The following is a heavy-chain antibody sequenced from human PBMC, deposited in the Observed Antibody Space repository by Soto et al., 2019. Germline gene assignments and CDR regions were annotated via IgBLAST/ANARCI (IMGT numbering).Heavy chain of an antibody. CDR3: ARHTEPAAIRYYYYYGMDV. J-gene: IGHJ6*02. CDR1: GGSISSSSYY. D-gene: IGHD2-2*02. Sequence: SETLSLTCTVSGGSISSSSYYWGWIRQPPGKGLEWIGSIYYSGSTYYNPSLKSRVTISVDTSKNQFSLKLSSVTAADTAVYYCARHTEPAAIRYYYYYGMDVWGQGTTVTVSS. CDR2: IYYSGST. V-gene: IGHV4-39*01.